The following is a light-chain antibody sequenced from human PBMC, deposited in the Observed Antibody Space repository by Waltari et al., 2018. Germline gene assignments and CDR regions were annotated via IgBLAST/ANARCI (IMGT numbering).Light chain of an antibody. Sequence: SYELTQPSSVSLSPGQTANITCSGNVLAKKYGRWLQQKPGQAPMLLIYRGNARPSGIPERCSGASSGTTVTLTISGAHVEDEADYYCYSVSANSWVFGGGTRLTVL. CDR3: YSVSANSWV. J-gene: IGLJ3*02. CDR2: RGN. CDR1: VLAKKY. V-gene: IGLV3-27*01.